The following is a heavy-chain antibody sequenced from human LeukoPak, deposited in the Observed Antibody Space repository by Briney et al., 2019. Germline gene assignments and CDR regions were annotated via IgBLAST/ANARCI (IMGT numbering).Heavy chain of an antibody. CDR1: GFTFSSYA. J-gene: IGHJ4*02. CDR2: ISISSANNI. D-gene: IGHD3-22*01. CDR3: AKDATSGGYSLDC. Sequence: GGSLRLSCAASGFTFSSYAMNWVRQAPGKGLEWLSYISISSANNIYYGDSVKGRFTISRDNAMNSLYLQMNSLRTEDTAFYYCAKDATSGGYSLDCWGQGTLVTVSS. V-gene: IGHV3-48*01.